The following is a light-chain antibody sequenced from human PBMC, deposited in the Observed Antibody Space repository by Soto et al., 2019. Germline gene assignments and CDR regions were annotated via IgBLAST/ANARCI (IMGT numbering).Light chain of an antibody. CDR2: GAS. CDR1: QSVSSSY. V-gene: IGKV3-20*01. Sequence: EIVLTQSPGTLSSSPGERATLSCRASQSVSSSYLAWYQQKPGPAPRLLIYGASSRATGIPDRFSGSGSGTDFTLTISRLEPEVFAVYYCQQYGSSRFTFGPGTKVDIK. J-gene: IGKJ3*01. CDR3: QQYGSSRFT.